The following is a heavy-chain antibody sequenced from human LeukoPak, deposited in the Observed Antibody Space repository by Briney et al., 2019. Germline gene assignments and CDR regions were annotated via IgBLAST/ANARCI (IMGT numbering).Heavy chain of an antibody. Sequence: SETLSLTCAVYGGSFSGYYWSWIRQPPGKGLEWIGEINHSGSTNYNPSLKSRVTISVDTSKNQFSLKLSSVTAADTAVYYCARGGLAGKPFDYWGQGTLVTVSS. V-gene: IGHV4-34*01. D-gene: IGHD3-10*01. CDR3: ARGGLAGKPFDY. CDR2: INHSGST. CDR1: GGSFSGYY. J-gene: IGHJ4*02.